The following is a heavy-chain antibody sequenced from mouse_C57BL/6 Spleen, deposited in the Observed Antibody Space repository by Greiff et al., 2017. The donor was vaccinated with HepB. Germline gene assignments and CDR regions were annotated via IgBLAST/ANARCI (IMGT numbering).Heavy chain of an antibody. D-gene: IGHD4-1*01. CDR2: IYPGDGDT. J-gene: IGHJ2*01. V-gene: IGHV1-82*01. CDR3: ARSGLTGTGSYYFDY. CDR1: GYAFSSSW. Sequence: VHLVESGPELVKPGASVKISCKASGYAFSSSWMNWVKQRPGKGLEWIGRIYPGDGDTNYNGKFKGQATLTADKSSSTAYMQLSSLTSEDSAVYFCARSGLTGTGSYYFDYWGQGTTLTVSS.